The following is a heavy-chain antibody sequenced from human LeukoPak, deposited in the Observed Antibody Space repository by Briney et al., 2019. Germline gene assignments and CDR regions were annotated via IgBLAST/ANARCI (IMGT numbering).Heavy chain of an antibody. CDR1: GGSISSYY. CDR3: ARLGAFDY. CDR2: INHSGST. J-gene: IGHJ4*02. V-gene: IGHV4-34*01. Sequence: PSETLSLTCTVSGGSISSYYWSWIRQPPGKGLEWIGEINHSGSTNYNPSLKSRVTISVDTSKNQFSLKLSSVTAADTAVYYCARLGAFDYWGQGTLVTVSS.